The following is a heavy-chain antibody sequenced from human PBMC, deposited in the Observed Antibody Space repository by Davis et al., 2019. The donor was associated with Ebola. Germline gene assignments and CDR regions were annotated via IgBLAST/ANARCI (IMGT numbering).Heavy chain of an antibody. CDR2: SYPGDSDT. D-gene: IGHD1-14*01. CDR1: GYSFTNYW. CDR3: ARHGLYYNINDYPYYYGMDV. Sequence: KVSCKASGYSFTNYWIGWVRQMPGKGLEWMASSYPGDSDTIYNPSFQGQVTMSADKSISTAYLQWSSLKASDTAIYYCARHGLYYNINDYPYYYGMDVWGKGTTVAVSS. V-gene: IGHV5-51*01. J-gene: IGHJ6*04.